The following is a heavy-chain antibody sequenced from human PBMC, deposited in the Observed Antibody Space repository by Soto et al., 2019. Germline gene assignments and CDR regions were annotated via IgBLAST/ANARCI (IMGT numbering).Heavy chain of an antibody. CDR1: GGSISSYY. CDR3: ARSGWWNWGRRKDAFDI. D-gene: IGHD7-27*01. Sequence: SETLSLTCTVSGGSISSYYWSWIRQPPGKGLEWIGYIYYSGSTNYNPSLKSRVTISVDTSKNQFSLKLSSVTAADTAVYYCARSGWWNWGRRKDAFDIWGQGTMVTVS. J-gene: IGHJ3*02. CDR2: IYYSGST. V-gene: IGHV4-59*01.